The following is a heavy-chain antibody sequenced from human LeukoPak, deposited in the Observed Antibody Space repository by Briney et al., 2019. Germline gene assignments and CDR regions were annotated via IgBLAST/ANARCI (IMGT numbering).Heavy chain of an antibody. CDR1: GLSFSSYG. CDR3: AKDYAVGSIDY. J-gene: IGHJ4*02. CDR2: ITGDAGRT. V-gene: IGHV3-23*01. D-gene: IGHD3-16*01. Sequence: GGSLRLSCAASGLSFSSYGMNWVRQAPGKGLEWVSGITGDAGRTYYADSVRGRFTISRDNSKNTVSLQMESLRAEDTALYYCAKDYAVGSIDYWGQGTLVTVSS.